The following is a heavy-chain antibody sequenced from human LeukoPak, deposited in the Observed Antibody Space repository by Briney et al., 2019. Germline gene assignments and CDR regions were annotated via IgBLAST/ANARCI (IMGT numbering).Heavy chain of an antibody. D-gene: IGHD6-13*01. J-gene: IGHJ5*02. V-gene: IGHV1-8*03. Sequence: ASVKVSCKASGYTFTSYDINWVRQATGQGLEWMGWMNPNSGNTGYAQKFQGRVTITRNTSISTAYMELSSLRSEDTAVYYCARGAQQLVHNWFDPWGQGTLVTVSS. CDR3: ARGAQQLVHNWFDP. CDR1: GYTFTSYD. CDR2: MNPNSGNT.